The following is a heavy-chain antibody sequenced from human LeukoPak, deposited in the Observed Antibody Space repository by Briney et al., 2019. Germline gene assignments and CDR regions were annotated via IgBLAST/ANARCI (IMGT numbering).Heavy chain of an antibody. CDR1: GFTFSSYS. CDR3: AKDAESGYYTLDDAFDI. D-gene: IGHD3-3*01. V-gene: IGHV3-23*01. J-gene: IGHJ3*02. Sequence: PGGSLRLSCAASGFTFSSYSMNWVRQAPGKGLEWVSAISGSGGSTYYADSVKGRFTISRDNSKNTLYLQMNSLRAEDTAVYYCAKDAESGYYTLDDAFDIWGQGTMVTVSS. CDR2: ISGSGGST.